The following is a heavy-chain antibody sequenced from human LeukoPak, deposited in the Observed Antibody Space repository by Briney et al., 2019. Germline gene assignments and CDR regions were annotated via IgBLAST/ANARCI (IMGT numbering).Heavy chain of an antibody. CDR1: GASISGYY. D-gene: IGHD5-18*01. J-gene: IGHJ6*03. CDR2: IYSSGTT. CDR3: ARDGEGYIDGHYYYYMDV. V-gene: IGHV4-4*07. Sequence: SETLSLTCTVSGASISGYYWSWIRQPAGKGLEWIGRIYSSGTTNYNPPLKSRVTMSVDKSTNQFSLKLNSVTAADTAVYYCARDGEGYIDGHYYYYMDVWGKGTTVTVSS.